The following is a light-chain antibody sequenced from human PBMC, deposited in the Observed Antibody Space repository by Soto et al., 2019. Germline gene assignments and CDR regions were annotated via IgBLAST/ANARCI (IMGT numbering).Light chain of an antibody. J-gene: IGKJ1*01. CDR3: QKYAPAPQT. Sequence: DIQMTQSPSSLSASVGDTVTITCRASQGIIDYLAWYQQRPGKAPTLLIYAASTLHTGVPSRFSGSGAGTHFTLTIRSLQPEDVATYYCQKYAPAPQTFGPGTKVEIK. V-gene: IGKV1-27*01. CDR2: AAS. CDR1: QGIIDY.